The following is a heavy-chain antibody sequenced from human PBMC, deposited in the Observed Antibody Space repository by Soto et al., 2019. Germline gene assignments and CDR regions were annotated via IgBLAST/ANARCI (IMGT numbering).Heavy chain of an antibody. D-gene: IGHD4-17*01. Sequence: SETLSLTCTASGGSISSYYWSWIRQPPGKGLEWIGYIYYSGSTNYNPSLKSRVTISVDTSKNQFSLKLSSVTAADTAVYYCARDYGGILDYWGQGTLVTVSS. J-gene: IGHJ4*02. CDR1: GGSISSYY. CDR3: ARDYGGILDY. V-gene: IGHV4-59*01. CDR2: IYYSGST.